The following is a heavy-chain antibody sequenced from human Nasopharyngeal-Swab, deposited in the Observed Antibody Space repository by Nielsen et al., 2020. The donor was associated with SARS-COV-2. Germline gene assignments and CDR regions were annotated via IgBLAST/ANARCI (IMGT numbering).Heavy chain of an antibody. J-gene: IGHJ3*02. CDR3: ARGANYYGSGSYYRLRPKAFDI. V-gene: IGHV4-34*01. D-gene: IGHD3-10*01. Sequence: WIRQPPGKGLEWIGGINHSGSTNYNPSLKSRVTISVDTSKNQFSLKLSSVTAADTAVYYCARGANYYGSGSYYRLRPKAFDIWGQGTMVTVSS. CDR2: INHSGST.